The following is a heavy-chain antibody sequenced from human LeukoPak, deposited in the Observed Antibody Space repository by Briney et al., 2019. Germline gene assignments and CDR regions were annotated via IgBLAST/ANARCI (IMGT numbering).Heavy chain of an antibody. CDR2: IWYDGSNK. D-gene: IGHD2-15*01. CDR3: ARGRGLGYCSGGSCYSEGYFDY. CDR1: GFTFSSYG. J-gene: IGHJ4*02. V-gene: IGHV3-33*01. Sequence: GGSLRLSCAASGFTFSSYGMHWVRQAPGKGLEGVAVIWYDGSNKYYADSVKGRFTISRDNSKNTLYLQMNSLRAEDTAVYYCARGRGLGYCSGGSCYSEGYFDYWGQGTLVTVSS.